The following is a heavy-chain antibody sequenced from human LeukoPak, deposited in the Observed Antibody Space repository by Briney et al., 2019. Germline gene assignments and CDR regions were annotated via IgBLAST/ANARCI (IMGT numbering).Heavy chain of an antibody. CDR2: IYTSGST. CDR3: ARGDYYGSGSSHYFDY. CDR1: GGSISSGSYY. D-gene: IGHD3-10*01. J-gene: IGHJ4*02. Sequence: PSETLSLTCTVSGGSISSGSYYWSWIRQPAGKGLEWIGRIYTSGSTSYNPSLKSRVTISVDRSKNQFSLKLSSVTAADTAVYYCARGDYYGSGSSHYFDYWGQGTLVTVSS. V-gene: IGHV4-61*02.